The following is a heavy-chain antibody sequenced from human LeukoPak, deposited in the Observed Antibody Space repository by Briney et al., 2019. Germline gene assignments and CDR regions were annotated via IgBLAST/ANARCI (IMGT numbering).Heavy chain of an antibody. V-gene: IGHV3-21*01. CDR3: ARGSEWEPLYYFDY. J-gene: IGHJ4*02. Sequence: GGSLRLSCTAFGFTFSIYNMNWVRQAPGKGLEWVALISSSSGYLYYTDSVKGQFTISRDNAKNSLYLQMNSLRAEDTAVYYCARGSEWEPLYYFDYWGQGNLVTVSS. CDR2: ISSSSGYL. D-gene: IGHD1-26*01. CDR1: GFTFSIYN.